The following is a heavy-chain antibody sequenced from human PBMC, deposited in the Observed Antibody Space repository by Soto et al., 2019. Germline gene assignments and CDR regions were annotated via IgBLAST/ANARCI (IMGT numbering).Heavy chain of an antibody. CDR1: GFTFSSYS. V-gene: IGHV3-21*01. J-gene: IGHJ6*03. D-gene: IGHD2-15*01. Sequence: TGGSLRLSCAASGFTFSSYSMNWARQAPGKGLEWVSSISSSSSYIYYADSVKGRFTISRDNAKNSLYLQMNSLRAGDTAVYYCARYCSGGSCYSTSYYYMDVWGKGTTVTVSS. CDR3: ARYCSGGSCYSTSYYYMDV. CDR2: ISSSSSYI.